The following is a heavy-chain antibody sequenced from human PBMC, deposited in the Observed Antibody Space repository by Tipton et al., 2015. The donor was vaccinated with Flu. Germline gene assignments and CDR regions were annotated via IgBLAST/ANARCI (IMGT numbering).Heavy chain of an antibody. Sequence: SLRLSCAGSGFTLDDYAMHWVRQAPGKGLEWVSLISVNGGATYYTDSVKGRYTISRDNNKNSPYLQMNSLRPEDSALYYCAKAGPYCSSAACYRYGMDVWGQGTTVTVSS. CDR1: GFTLDDYA. J-gene: IGHJ6*02. CDR3: AKAGPYCSSAACYRYGMDV. D-gene: IGHD2-2*01. V-gene: IGHV3-43D*04. CDR2: ISVNGGAT.